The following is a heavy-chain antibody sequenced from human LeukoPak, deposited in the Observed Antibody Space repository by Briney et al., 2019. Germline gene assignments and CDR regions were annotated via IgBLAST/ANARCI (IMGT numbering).Heavy chain of an antibody. CDR2: INHSGST. V-gene: IGHV4-34*01. CDR1: GGSFSGYY. CDR3: ARVTTYGWFDP. Sequence: SETLSLTCAVYGGSFSGYYWSWIRQPPGKGLEWIGEINHSGSTNYNPSLKSRVTISVGTSKNQFSLKLSSVTAADTAVYYCARVTTYGWFDPWGQGTLVTVSS. D-gene: IGHD4-17*01. J-gene: IGHJ5*02.